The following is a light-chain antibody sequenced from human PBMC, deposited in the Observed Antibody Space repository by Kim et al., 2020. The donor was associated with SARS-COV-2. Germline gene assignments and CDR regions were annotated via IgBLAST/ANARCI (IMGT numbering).Light chain of an antibody. J-gene: IGLJ2*01. V-gene: IGLV1-47*01. Sequence: QSVLTQPPSASGTPGQRVTISCSGSSSNIGSNYVYWYQQLPETAPKLLIYRNNQRPSGVPDLFSGSKSGTSASLAISGLRSEDEADYYCAAWDDSLSGPVFGGGTQLTVL. CDR3: AAWDDSLSGPV. CDR1: SSNIGSNY. CDR2: RNN.